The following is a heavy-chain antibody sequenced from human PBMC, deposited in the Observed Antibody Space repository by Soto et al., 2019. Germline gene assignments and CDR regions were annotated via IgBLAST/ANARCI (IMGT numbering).Heavy chain of an antibody. V-gene: IGHV1-3*01. Sequence: QVPLVQSGAEVKKPGASVKVSCKASGYTFTSYAMHWVRQAPGQRLEWMGWINAGNGNTKYSQKFQGRVTITRDTSASTAYMELSSLRSEDTAVYYCARDRLCSSGWYGNCYGMDVWGQGTTVTVSS. D-gene: IGHD6-19*01. CDR3: ARDRLCSSGWYGNCYGMDV. CDR1: GYTFTSYA. J-gene: IGHJ6*02. CDR2: INAGNGNT.